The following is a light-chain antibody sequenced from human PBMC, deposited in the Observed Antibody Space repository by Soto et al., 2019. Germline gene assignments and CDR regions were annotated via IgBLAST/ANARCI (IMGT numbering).Light chain of an antibody. CDR2: AAS. CDR1: QGISSY. Sequence: AIRMTQSPSSFFASTGNRVTIPCRASQGISSYLAWYQQKPGKAPKLLIYAASTLHSGVPSRFSGSGSGTDFTLTISCLQSDDVATYYGQQYKSYLYTFGQGTKVDIK. J-gene: IGKJ2*01. CDR3: QQYKSYLYT. V-gene: IGKV1-8*01.